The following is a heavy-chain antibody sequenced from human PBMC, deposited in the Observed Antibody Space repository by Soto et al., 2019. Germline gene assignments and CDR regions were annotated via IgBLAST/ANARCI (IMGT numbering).Heavy chain of an antibody. Sequence: GASVKVSCKASGGTLSTYTINWVRQAPGQGLEWMGRIIPILDIADYAQKFQARVTITADESTSTAYMELSSLRSEDTAVYYCARDRGPSSGYYPYWFDPWGQGTLVTVSS. CDR2: IIPILDIA. V-gene: IGHV1-69*04. J-gene: IGHJ5*02. CDR1: GGTLSTYT. CDR3: ARDRGPSSGYYPYWFDP. D-gene: IGHD3-22*01.